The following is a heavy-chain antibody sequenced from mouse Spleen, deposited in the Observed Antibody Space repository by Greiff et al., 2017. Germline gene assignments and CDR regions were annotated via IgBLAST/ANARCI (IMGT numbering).Heavy chain of an antibody. D-gene: IGHD1-1*01. CDR1: GFSLTSYG. V-gene: IGHV2-6*02. J-gene: IGHJ4*01. CDR3: ARNYHGSSRGDYAMDY. Sequence: QVQLKESGPGLVAPSQSLSITCTVSGFSLTSYGVHWVRQPPGKGLEWLVVIWSDGSTTYNSALKSRLSISKDNSKSQVFLKMNSLQTDDTAMYYCARNYHGSSRGDYAMDYWGQGTSVTVSS. CDR2: IWSDGST.